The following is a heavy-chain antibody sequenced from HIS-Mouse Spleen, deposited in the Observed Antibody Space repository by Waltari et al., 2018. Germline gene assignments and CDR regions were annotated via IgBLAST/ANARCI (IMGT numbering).Heavy chain of an antibody. Sequence: EVQLVESGGGLVKPGRSLRLSCTAAGFTLGDYAMSWFRQAPGKGLEWVGFIRSKAYGGTTEYAASVKGRFTISRDDSKSIAYLQMNSLKTEDTAVYYCTRVDATYYYDSSGYGYYWGQGTLVTVSS. V-gene: IGHV3-49*05. CDR1: GFTLGDYA. CDR2: IRSKAYGGTT. D-gene: IGHD3-22*01. CDR3: TRVDATYYYDSSGYGYY. J-gene: IGHJ4*02.